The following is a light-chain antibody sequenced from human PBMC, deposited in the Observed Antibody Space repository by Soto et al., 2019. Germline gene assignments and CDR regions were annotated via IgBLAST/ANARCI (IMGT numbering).Light chain of an antibody. V-gene: IGKV3-20*01. CDR1: QSVSSSY. CDR2: DAS. Sequence: EIVLTQSPGTLSLSPGERATLSCRASQSVSSSYLAWYQQKPGQAPRLLIYDASSRATGIPDRFSGSGSGTDFTLTISRLEPEDFAVYYCQQYGSSPWTFGHGTKVDIK. J-gene: IGKJ1*01. CDR3: QQYGSSPWT.